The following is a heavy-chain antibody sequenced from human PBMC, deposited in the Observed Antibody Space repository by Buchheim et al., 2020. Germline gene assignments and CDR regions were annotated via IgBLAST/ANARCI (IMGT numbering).Heavy chain of an antibody. V-gene: IGHV4-59*01. CDR3: ARGRSLRLGFGELAYYFDY. CDR2: IYYRGST. Sequence: QVQLQESGPGLVKPSETLSLICTVSVDSITGDYWSWIRQPPGKGLEWIGYIYYRGSTDYNPSLKSRVTISVDTSKNQFSLKLSSVTAADTAVYYCARGRSLRLGFGELAYYFDYWGQGTL. CDR1: VDSITGDY. D-gene: IGHD3-10*01. J-gene: IGHJ4*02.